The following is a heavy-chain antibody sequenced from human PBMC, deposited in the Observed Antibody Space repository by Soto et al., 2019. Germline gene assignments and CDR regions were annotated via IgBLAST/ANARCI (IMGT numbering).Heavy chain of an antibody. D-gene: IGHD2-2*01. CDR3: ARDRPWDCSSSNYCYYYGLDV. Sequence: SETLSLTCNVSGGSFSSDHWGWIRQPPGKGLEWTGKINNSGITNYNPSLKSRATISVDTSKNQFSLKLTSVTAADTAVYYCARDRPWDCSSSNYCYYYGLDVWGQGTTVTVS. CDR2: INNSGIT. J-gene: IGHJ6*02. V-gene: IGHV4-59*01. CDR1: GGSFSSDH.